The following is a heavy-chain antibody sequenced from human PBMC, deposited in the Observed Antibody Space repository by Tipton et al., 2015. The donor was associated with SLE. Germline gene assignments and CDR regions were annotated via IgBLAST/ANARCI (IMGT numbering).Heavy chain of an antibody. CDR2: IYYSGSI. D-gene: IGHD3-16*01. V-gene: IGHV4-59*01. Sequence: LRLSCAASGFTFSSYSMNWVRQAPGKGLEWIGYIYYSGSISYNPSLKSRVTISVDTSKNQFSLKLSSVTAADTAVYYCAREWGDAFDIWGQGTMVTVSS. CDR3: AREWGDAFDI. CDR1: GFTFSSYS. J-gene: IGHJ3*02.